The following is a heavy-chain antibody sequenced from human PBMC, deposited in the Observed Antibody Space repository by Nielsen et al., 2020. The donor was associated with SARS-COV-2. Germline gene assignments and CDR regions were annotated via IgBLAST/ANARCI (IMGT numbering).Heavy chain of an antibody. J-gene: IGHJ4*02. D-gene: IGHD3-16*01. CDR3: ASPARGGSIDY. Sequence: SETLSLTCTVSGGSISSGGYYWSWIRQHPGKGLEWIGYIYYSGSTYYNPSLKSRVTISVDTSKNQFSLKLSSVTAADTAVYYCASPARGGSIDYWGQGTLVTVSS. CDR2: IYYSGST. CDR1: GGSISSGGYY. V-gene: IGHV4-39*01.